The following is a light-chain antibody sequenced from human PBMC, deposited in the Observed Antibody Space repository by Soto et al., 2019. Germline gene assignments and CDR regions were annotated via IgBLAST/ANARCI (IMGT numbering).Light chain of an antibody. CDR3: SSYTSSSTYV. Sequence: QSVLTQPASVSGSPGQSITIFCTGPRSDVGGYNYVSWYQQHPGKAPKLMIYDVSNRPSGVSNRFSGSKSGNTASLTISGLQAEDEADYYCSSYTSSSTYVFGTGTKVTVL. J-gene: IGLJ1*01. V-gene: IGLV2-14*01. CDR2: DVS. CDR1: RSDVGGYNY.